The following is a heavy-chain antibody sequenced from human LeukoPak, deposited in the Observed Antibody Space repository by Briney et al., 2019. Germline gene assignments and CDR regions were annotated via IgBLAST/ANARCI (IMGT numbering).Heavy chain of an antibody. CDR2: IYTSGST. CDR3: ARDTNYDSSGYYYGAFDI. J-gene: IGHJ3*02. Sequence: SETLSLTCTVSGGSISSGGYYWSWIRQPAGKGLERIGRIYTSGSTNYNPSLKSRVTISVDTSKNQFSLKLSSVTAADTAVYYCARDTNYDSSGYYYGAFDIWGQGTMVTVSS. D-gene: IGHD3-22*01. CDR1: GGSISSGGYY. V-gene: IGHV4-61*02.